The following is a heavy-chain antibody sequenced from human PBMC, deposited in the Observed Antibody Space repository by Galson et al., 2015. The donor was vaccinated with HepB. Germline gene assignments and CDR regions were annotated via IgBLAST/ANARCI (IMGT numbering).Heavy chain of an antibody. CDR3: ARDGGGSGSYHYWYFDL. D-gene: IGHD3-10*01. V-gene: IGHV3-21*01. CDR2: ISSSSSYI. Sequence: SLRLSCAASGFTFSSYSMNWVRQAPGKGLEWVSSISSSSSYIYYADSVKGRFTISRDNAKNSLYLQMNSLRAEDTAVYYCARDGGGSGSYHYWYFDLWGRGTLVTVSS. CDR1: GFTFSSYS. J-gene: IGHJ2*01.